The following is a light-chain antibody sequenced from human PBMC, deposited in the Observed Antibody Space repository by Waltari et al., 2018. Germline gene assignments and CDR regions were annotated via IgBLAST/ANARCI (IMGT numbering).Light chain of an antibody. J-gene: IGKJ3*01. CDR2: WAS. CDR1: QSVLYSSNNKNY. CDR3: QQYYTTPFT. V-gene: IGKV4-1*01. Sequence: DIVVTQSPDSLTLSVGERATLKCKSSQSVLYSSNNKNYLAWYQHKPGQPPKLLIYWASTRKSGVPDRFSGSGSGTDFTLTISSLQAEDVAVYYCQQYYTTPFTFGPGTKVNI.